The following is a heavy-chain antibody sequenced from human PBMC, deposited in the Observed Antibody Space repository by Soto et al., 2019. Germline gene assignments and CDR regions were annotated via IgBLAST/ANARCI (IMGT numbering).Heavy chain of an antibody. CDR3: ARHHGSPGSYFGLDV. J-gene: IGHJ6*02. V-gene: IGHV5-51*01. CDR1: GYSFTSYW. D-gene: IGHD6-13*01. CDR2: IYPGDSDT. Sequence: GESLKISCKRSGYSFTSYWINWVRQMPGKGLEWMGIIYPGDSDTRYSPSFQGQVTISADKSIDTAYLQWRSLKASDTAVYYCARHHGSPGSYFGLDVWGQGTTVTVSS.